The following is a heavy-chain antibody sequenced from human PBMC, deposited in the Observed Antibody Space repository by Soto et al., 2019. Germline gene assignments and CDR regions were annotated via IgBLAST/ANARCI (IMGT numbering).Heavy chain of an antibody. V-gene: IGHV4-39*01. CDR2: IYYSGST. Sequence: SETLSLTCTVSGGSISSSSYYWGWIRQPPGKGLEWIGSIYYSGSTYYNPSLKSRVTISVDTSKNQFSLKLSSVTAADTAVYYCASSRYCSSTSCYDAFDIWGQGTMVTVSS. J-gene: IGHJ3*02. CDR3: ASSRYCSSTSCYDAFDI. D-gene: IGHD2-2*01. CDR1: GGSISSSSYY.